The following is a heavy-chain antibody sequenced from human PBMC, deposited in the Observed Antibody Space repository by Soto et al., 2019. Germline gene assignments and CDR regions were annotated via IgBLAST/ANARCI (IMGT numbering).Heavy chain of an antibody. CDR3: AKEIAVAGDLDY. Sequence: GGSLRLSCVASGFAFSYYGIHWVRQAPGKGLEGVGVISSDGKTKYYADSVKGRFTISRDNSKNTLFLQMDSLRPEDTAVYYCAKEIAVAGDLDYWGHGTLVTVSS. J-gene: IGHJ4*01. V-gene: IGHV3-30*18. D-gene: IGHD6-19*01. CDR1: GFAFSYYG. CDR2: ISSDGKTK.